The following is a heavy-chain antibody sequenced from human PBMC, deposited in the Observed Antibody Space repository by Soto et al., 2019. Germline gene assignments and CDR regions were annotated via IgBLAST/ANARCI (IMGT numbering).Heavy chain of an antibody. CDR3: ARDLWGYCGADCYPLDV. Sequence: SETLSLTCAVYGGSFSGYYWTWIRQPPGKGLEWIGYMYNTGSTIYNPSLKSRVTISVDTSKNQFSLKLNSVTAADTAVYYCARDLWGYCGADCYPLDVWGQGTTVTVSS. CDR1: GGSFSGYY. D-gene: IGHD2-21*02. J-gene: IGHJ6*02. V-gene: IGHV4-59*01. CDR2: MYNTGST.